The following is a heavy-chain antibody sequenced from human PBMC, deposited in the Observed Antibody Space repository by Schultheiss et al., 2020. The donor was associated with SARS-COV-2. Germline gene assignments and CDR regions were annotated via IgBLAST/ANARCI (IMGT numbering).Heavy chain of an antibody. CDR2: IWYDGSNK. CDR1: GFTFSSYG. CDR3: ARDRSVTISLDV. J-gene: IGHJ6*02. V-gene: IGHV3-33*01. Sequence: GGSLRLSCAASGFTFSSYGMHWVRQAPGKGLEWVAVIWYDGSNKYYADSVKGRFTISRDNSKNTLYLQMNSLRAEDTAVYYCARDRSVTISLDVWGQGTTVTVSS. D-gene: IGHD3-3*01.